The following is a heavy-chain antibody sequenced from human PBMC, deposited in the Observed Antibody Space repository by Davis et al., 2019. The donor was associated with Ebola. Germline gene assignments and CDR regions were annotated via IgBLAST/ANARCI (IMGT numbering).Heavy chain of an antibody. CDR3: AREIVVVVAATGYYYYGMDV. Sequence: ASVKVSCKASGYTFTSYGISWVRQAPGQGLEWMGIINPSGGSTSYAQKFQGRVTMTRDTSTSTVYMELSSLRSEDTAVYYCAREIVVVVAATGYYYYGMDVWGKGTTVTVSS. CDR1: GYTFTSYG. D-gene: IGHD2-15*01. J-gene: IGHJ6*04. V-gene: IGHV1-46*01. CDR2: INPSGGST.